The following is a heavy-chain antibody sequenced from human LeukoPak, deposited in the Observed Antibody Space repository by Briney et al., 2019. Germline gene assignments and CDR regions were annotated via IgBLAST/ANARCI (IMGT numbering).Heavy chain of an antibody. CDR3: ARDSSLPDY. V-gene: IGHV3-74*01. CDR1: GFXFSNYW. D-gene: IGHD1-14*01. CDR2: IHSDGTTT. J-gene: IGHJ4*02. Sequence: GSLRLSCVASGFXFSNYWMHWVRQAPGKGLVWVSYIHSDGTTTNYADSVRGRSTISRDNAKNTLYLQMNSLRAEDTAVYYCARDSSLPDYWGQGTLVTVFS.